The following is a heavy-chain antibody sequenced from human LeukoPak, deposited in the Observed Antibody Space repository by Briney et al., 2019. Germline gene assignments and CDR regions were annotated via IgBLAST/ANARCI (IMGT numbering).Heavy chain of an antibody. D-gene: IGHD1-26*01. Sequence: GGSLRLSCAASGFTFSSYAMSWVRQAPGKGLEWVSYISSSGSTIYYADSVKGRFTISRDNAKNSLYLQMNSLRAEDTAVYYCARGGGIDPWAFDIWGQGTMVTVSS. CDR3: ARGGGIDPWAFDI. CDR2: ISSSGSTI. CDR1: GFTFSSYA. V-gene: IGHV3-48*03. J-gene: IGHJ3*02.